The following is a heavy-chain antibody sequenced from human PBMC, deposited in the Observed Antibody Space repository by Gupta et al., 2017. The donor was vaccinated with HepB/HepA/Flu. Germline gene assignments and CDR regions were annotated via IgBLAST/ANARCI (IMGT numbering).Heavy chain of an antibody. CDR2: IWDDGSNK. CDR1: GFTLRRYA. J-gene: IGHJ6*02. CDR3: ARDLGTGRNPFYYYGMDV. D-gene: IGHD1-1*01. V-gene: IGHV3-33*01. Sequence: QVQLEESGGGAVQPGRSLRLSSAASGFTLRRYAMHWVRQAPGKGLEWVAVIWDDGSNKYYGDSVKGRFTISRDNSKNTLDLQMNSLRAEDTAVYYCARDLGTGRNPFYYYGMDVWGRGTTVTVSS.